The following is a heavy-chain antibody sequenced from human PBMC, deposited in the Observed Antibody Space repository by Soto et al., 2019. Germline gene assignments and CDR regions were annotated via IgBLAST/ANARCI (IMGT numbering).Heavy chain of an antibody. CDR1: GGSICSYY. CDR3: ARAIAYGDYSFDY. Sequence: SETPSLTCTVPGGSICSYYWSWIRQPPGKGLEWIGYIYYSGSTNYNPSLKSRVTISVDTSKNQFSLKLSSVTAADTAVYYCARAIAYGDYSFDYWGQGTLVTVSS. D-gene: IGHD4-17*01. V-gene: IGHV4-59*01. CDR2: IYYSGST. J-gene: IGHJ4*02.